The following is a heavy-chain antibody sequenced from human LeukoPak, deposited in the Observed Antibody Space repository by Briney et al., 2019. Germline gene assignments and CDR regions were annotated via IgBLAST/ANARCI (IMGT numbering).Heavy chain of an antibody. D-gene: IGHD3-16*01. J-gene: IGHJ4*02. CDR3: ARGGGYYFDY. CDR2: IFHSGST. V-gene: IGHV4-4*02. Sequence: PSETLSLTCAVSGGFISSNNWWSWVRQPPGKGLEWIGEIFHSGSTNYNPSLKSRVTISLDKSSNQFSLKLSSVTAADTAVYYCARGGGYYFDYWGQGTLVTVSS. CDR1: GGFISSNNW.